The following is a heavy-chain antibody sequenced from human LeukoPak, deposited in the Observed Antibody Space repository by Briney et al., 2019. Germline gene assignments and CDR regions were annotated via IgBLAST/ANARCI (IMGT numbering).Heavy chain of an antibody. J-gene: IGHJ6*04. CDR3: AELGITMIGGV. Sequence: GGSLRLSCAASGFTFGSYGMSWVRQAPGKGLEWVSVISGSALSTYHADSVKGRFTISRDNSKNTLYLQMDSLRVEDTAVYYCAELGITMIGGVWGKGTTVTISS. CDR1: GFTFGSYG. V-gene: IGHV3-23*01. CDR2: ISGSALST. D-gene: IGHD3-10*02.